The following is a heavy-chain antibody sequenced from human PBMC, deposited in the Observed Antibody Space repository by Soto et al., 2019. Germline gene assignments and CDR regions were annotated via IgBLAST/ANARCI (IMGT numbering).Heavy chain of an antibody. V-gene: IGHV4-31*03. D-gene: IGHD2-15*01. CDR1: GGSISSGGYY. CDR2: IYYSGST. J-gene: IGHJ1*01. Sequence: PSETLSLTCTVSGGSISSGGYYWSWIRQHPGKGLEWIGYIYYSGSTYYNPSLKSRVTISVDTSKNQFSLKLSSVTAADTAVYYCALGGYCSGGSCYRAEYFQHWGQGTLVTVSS. CDR3: ALGGYCSGGSCYRAEYFQH.